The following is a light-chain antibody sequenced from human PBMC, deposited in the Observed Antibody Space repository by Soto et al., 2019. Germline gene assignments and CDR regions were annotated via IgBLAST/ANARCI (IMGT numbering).Light chain of an antibody. CDR3: QQYGSTPLP. J-gene: IGKJ4*01. V-gene: IGKV3-20*01. CDR1: QSVRSNY. CDR2: DAS. Sequence: EIVLTQSPDTLSLSPGERATLSCRASQSVRSNYLAWYQQKPGQAPRFLIYDASSRATGIPDRFSGSGSGTGFTRTISRLEPEDFTVYYCQQYGSTPLPFGGGTKVDIK.